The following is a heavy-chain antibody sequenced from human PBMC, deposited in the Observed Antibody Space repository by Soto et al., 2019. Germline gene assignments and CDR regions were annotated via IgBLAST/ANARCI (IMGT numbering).Heavy chain of an antibody. CDR2: VSGDGSST. V-gene: IGHV3-74*01. J-gene: IGHJ4*02. Sequence: GRSLRISCAASGVTFSRFWMHWVRQDPGKGLVWVSRVSGDGSSTNYADSVKGRFTISRDNAKNTLYLQMNSLRAEDAAVYYCARGLNYYDSSGYYFPYWGQGTLVTVSS. D-gene: IGHD3-22*01. CDR1: GVTFSRFW. CDR3: ARGLNYYDSSGYYFPY.